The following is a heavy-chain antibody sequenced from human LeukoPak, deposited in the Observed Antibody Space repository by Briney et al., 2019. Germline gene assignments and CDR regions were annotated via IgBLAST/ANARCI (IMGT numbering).Heavy chain of an antibody. CDR1: GFTFSDYY. Sequence: GGSLRLSCAASGFTFSDYYMTWIRQAPGKGLEWISYISDSGDTFYYVESVKGRFTISRDNAKNSLYLQMSSLRAEDTAIYYCARQSSGIAATDKIDYWGQGVLVTVSS. CDR2: ISDSGDTF. V-gene: IGHV3-11*04. D-gene: IGHD6-13*01. J-gene: IGHJ4*02. CDR3: ARQSSGIAATDKIDY.